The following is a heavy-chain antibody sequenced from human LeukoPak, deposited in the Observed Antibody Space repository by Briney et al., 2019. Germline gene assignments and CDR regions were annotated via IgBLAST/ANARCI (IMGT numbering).Heavy chain of an antibody. CDR3: ARETAVVRGVPLDAFDI. Sequence: PSQTLSLTCTVSGGSISNGDYYWSWIRQPPGKGLEWIGYIYYSGSTYYNPSLKSRVTISVDTSKNQFSLKLSSVTAADTAVYYCARETAVVRGVPLDAFDIWGQGTMLTVSS. D-gene: IGHD3-10*01. CDR2: IYYSGST. V-gene: IGHV4-30-4*08. CDR1: GGSISNGDYY. J-gene: IGHJ3*02.